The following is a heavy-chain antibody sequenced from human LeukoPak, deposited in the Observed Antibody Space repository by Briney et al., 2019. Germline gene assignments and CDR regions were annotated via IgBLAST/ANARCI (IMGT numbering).Heavy chain of an antibody. D-gene: IGHD4-11*01. Sequence: SETLSLTCTVSGGSISSYYWSWIRQPAGKGLEWIGRIYTSGSTNYNPSLKSRVTMSVDTSKNQFSLKLSSVTAADTAAYYCARDPGPKDDYSNYVSYFDYWGQGTLVTVS. J-gene: IGHJ4*02. CDR1: GGSISSYY. CDR2: IYTSGST. CDR3: ARDPGPKDDYSNYVSYFDY. V-gene: IGHV4-4*07.